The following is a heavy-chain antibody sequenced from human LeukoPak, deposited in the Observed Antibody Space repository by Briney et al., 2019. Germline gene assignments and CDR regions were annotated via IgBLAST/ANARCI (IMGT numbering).Heavy chain of an antibody. Sequence: PGGSLRLSCAASGFTLRSEWMSWVRQAPGKGLEWVANINQDGSEKYYMDSVKGRFTISRDNAKNSLYLQMNSLRAEDTAVYYCARALYDSSAGCDYWGQGTLVTVSS. V-gene: IGHV3-7*01. CDR2: INQDGSEK. CDR1: GFTLRSEW. D-gene: IGHD3-22*01. J-gene: IGHJ4*02. CDR3: ARALYDSSAGCDY.